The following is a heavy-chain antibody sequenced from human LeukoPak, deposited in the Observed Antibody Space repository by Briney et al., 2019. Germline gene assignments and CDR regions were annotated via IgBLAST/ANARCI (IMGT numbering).Heavy chain of an antibody. Sequence: GGSLRLSCVASGFILRNYWMSWVRQAPGKGLEWVANINHDGGDKNYVDSVRGRFTISRDNAKSSLYLQMNSLRVEDTAVYYCAITGGPTVTAFDLWGQGILVTVSS. V-gene: IGHV3-7*02. CDR3: AITGGPTVTAFDL. CDR2: INHDGGDK. J-gene: IGHJ4*02. CDR1: GFILRNYW. D-gene: IGHD4-17*01.